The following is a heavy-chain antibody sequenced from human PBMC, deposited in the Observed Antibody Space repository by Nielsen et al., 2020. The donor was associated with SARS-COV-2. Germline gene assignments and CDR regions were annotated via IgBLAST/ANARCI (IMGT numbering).Heavy chain of an antibody. D-gene: IGHD6-19*01. V-gene: IGHV3-48*04. CDR3: ARQNPYTAVAGTPLGY. J-gene: IGHJ4*02. Sequence: GESLKISCAASGFTFSSYSMNWVRQAPGKGLEWVSYISSSGSTIYYADSVKGRFTISRDNAKNSLYLQMNSLRAEDTAVYYCARQNPYTAVAGTPLGYWGQGTLVTVSS. CDR2: ISSSGSTI. CDR1: GFTFSSYS.